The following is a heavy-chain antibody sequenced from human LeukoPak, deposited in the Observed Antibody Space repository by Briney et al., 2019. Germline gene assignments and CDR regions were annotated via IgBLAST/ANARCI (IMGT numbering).Heavy chain of an antibody. CDR1: GFTFSSYW. CDR3: AREGRVSGYDFDC. D-gene: IGHD5-12*01. J-gene: IGHJ4*02. Sequence: GGSLRLSCAASGFTFSSYWMHWVRQAPGKGLVRVSRINSDGSSITYADSVKGRFTISRDNAKNTLYLQMNSLRVEDTAVYYCAREGRVSGYDFDCWGQGTLVTVSS. V-gene: IGHV3-74*03. CDR2: INSDGSSI.